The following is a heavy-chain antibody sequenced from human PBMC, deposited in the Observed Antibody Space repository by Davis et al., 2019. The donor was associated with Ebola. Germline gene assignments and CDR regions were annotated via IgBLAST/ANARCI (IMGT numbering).Heavy chain of an antibody. CDR3: ARDEITARRDYYYYYGMDV. V-gene: IGHV4-61*08. CDR2: IYYSGST. J-gene: IGHJ6*02. D-gene: IGHD6-6*01. CDR1: GGSVSSGAYY. Sequence: ESLKISCTVSGGSVSSGAYYWSWIRQPPGKGLEWIGYIYYSGSTNYNPSLKSRVTISVDTSKNQFSLKLSSVTAADTAVYYCARDEITARRDYYYYYGMDVWGQGTTVTVSS.